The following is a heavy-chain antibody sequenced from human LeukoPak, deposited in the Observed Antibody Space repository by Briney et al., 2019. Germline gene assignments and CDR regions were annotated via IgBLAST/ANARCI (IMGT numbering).Heavy chain of an antibody. CDR2: ISGNSIYI. CDR1: GFTFSSYS. CDR3: ASFETVAAYPFDY. V-gene: IGHV3-21*01. D-gene: IGHD6-19*01. J-gene: IGHJ4*02. Sequence: GGSLRLSCAASGFTFSSYSMNWVRQAPGKGLEWVSSISGNSIYIYYADSVKGRFTISRDNAKNSLYLQMSSLRVADTAVYYCASFETVAAYPFDYWGQGTLVTVSS.